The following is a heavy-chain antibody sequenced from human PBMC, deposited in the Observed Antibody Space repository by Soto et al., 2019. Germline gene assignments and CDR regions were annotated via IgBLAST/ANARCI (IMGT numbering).Heavy chain of an antibody. J-gene: IGHJ4*02. V-gene: IGHV3-11*01. CDR3: ARRSHLDY. CDR2: ISTTGSTI. Sequence: QVQLVESGGSLVKPGGSLRLSCAASGFTFSDYNMNWIRQAPGKGLECLSYISTTGSTIYYADSVKGRFTISRDNTKKSLYLQMDSLRAEDTAVYYCARRSHLDYWGQGTLVTVSA. CDR1: GFTFSDYN.